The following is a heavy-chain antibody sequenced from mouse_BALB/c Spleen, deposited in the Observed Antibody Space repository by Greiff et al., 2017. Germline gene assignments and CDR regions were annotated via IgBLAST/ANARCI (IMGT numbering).Heavy chain of an antibody. CDR1: GFTFSSFG. V-gene: IGHV5-17*02. CDR3: ARYGSSYYWYFDV. CDR2: ISSGSSTI. Sequence: DVKLVESGGGLVQPGGSRKLSCAASGFTFSSFGMHWVRQAPEKGLEWVAYISSGSSTIYYADTVKGRFTISRDNPKNTLFLQMTSLRSEDTAMYYCARYGSSYYWYFDVWGAGTTVTVSS. D-gene: IGHD1-1*01. J-gene: IGHJ1*01.